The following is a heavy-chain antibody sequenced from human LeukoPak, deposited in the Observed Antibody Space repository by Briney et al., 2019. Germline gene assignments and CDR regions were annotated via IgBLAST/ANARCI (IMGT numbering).Heavy chain of an antibody. CDR1: GRSVSSGGYY. V-gene: IGHV4-31*03. CDR2: ISYSGST. CDR3: AKSNYDSSGFGYFDF. D-gene: IGHD3-22*01. J-gene: IGHJ4*02. Sequence: PSQTLSLPCTVSGRSVSSGGYYWSWIRQRPRRGLELIGYISYSGSTYYNPSLKSRATISQDTTKNQFSLKLNSVTAADAAVYYCAKSNYDSSGFGYFDFWGQGTLVTVSS.